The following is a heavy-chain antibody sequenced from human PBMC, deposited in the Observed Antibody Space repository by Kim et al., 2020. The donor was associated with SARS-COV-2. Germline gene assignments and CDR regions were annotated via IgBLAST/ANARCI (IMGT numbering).Heavy chain of an antibody. CDR2: INAGNGNT. V-gene: IGHV1-3*01. J-gene: IGHJ4*02. D-gene: IGHD6-13*01. CDR1: GYTFTSYA. Sequence: ASVKVSCKASGYTFTSYAMHWVRQAPGQRLEWMGWINAGNGNTKYSQKFQGRVTITRDTSASTAYMELSSLRSEDTAVYYCARAWGIAAAAPGCWGQGTLVTVSS. CDR3: ARAWGIAAAAPGC.